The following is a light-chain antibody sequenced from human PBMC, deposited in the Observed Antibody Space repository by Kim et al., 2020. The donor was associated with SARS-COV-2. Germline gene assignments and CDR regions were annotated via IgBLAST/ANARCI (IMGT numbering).Light chain of an antibody. CDR3: QLWVSNTAV. Sequence: SYELTQPPSVSVSPGQTVSIRCSGDRLGDKYVSWYQQKPGQSPVLVMYEDSKRPSGIPERFSGANSGNTATLTISGTQAVDEADYYCQLWVSNTAVFGGGTQLTVL. CDR2: EDS. J-gene: IGLJ2*01. V-gene: IGLV3-1*01. CDR1: RLGDKY.